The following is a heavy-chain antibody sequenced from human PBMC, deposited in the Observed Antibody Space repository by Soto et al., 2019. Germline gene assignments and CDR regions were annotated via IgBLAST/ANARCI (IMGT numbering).Heavy chain of an antibody. Sequence: QVQLVESGGGVVQPGRSLRLSCAASGFTFSSYGMHWVRQAPGKGLEWVAVISYDGSYKYYADSVKGRFTISRDNSKNTLYMQMNSLRAEDTAGYYCATWNGGFDYWGQGTLVTVSS. CDR2: ISYDGSYK. CDR3: ATWNGGFDY. V-gene: IGHV3-30*03. J-gene: IGHJ4*02. CDR1: GFTFSSYG. D-gene: IGHD3-16*01.